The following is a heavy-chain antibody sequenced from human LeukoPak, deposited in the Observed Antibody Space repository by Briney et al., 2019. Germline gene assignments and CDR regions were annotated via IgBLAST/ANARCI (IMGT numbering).Heavy chain of an antibody. CDR3: AKDRAPYYFDSSGSHYYYAMDV. D-gene: IGHD3-22*01. J-gene: IGHJ6*02. V-gene: IGHV3-23*01. Sequence: PGGSLRLSCVASGFTFNSYAMSWVRQAPGKGLKWVSGIGGSGDSTNYADSAKGRFTISRDNSKNTLYLQMSSLRAEDTAVYFCAKDRAPYYFDSSGSHYYYAMDVWGQGTTVTVSS. CDR1: GFTFNSYA. CDR2: IGGSGDST.